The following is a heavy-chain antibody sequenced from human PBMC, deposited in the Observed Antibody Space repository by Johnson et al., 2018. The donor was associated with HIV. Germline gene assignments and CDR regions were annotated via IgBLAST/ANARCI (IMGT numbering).Heavy chain of an antibody. V-gene: IGHV3-30-3*01. D-gene: IGHD3-22*01. Sequence: QVQLVESGGGVVPPGRSLRLSCAASGFTSSSHAMHWVRQAPGKGLEWVTYISNGGSTGHAASVKGRFTISRDNHKNSLYLQMNSLRAEDTAVYYCAKSQDRSAHDYDFDLWGQGTVVTVSS. CDR2: ISNGGST. CDR3: AKSQDRSAHDYDFDL. CDR1: GFTSSSHA. J-gene: IGHJ3*01.